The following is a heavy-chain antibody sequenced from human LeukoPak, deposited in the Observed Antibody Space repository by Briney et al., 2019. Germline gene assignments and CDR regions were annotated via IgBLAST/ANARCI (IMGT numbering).Heavy chain of an antibody. J-gene: IGHJ6*02. V-gene: IGHV4-31*03. CDR3: ARESTVAPRLYGMDV. Sequence: SETLSLTCTVSGGSISSGGYYWSWIRQHPGKGLEWIGYIYYSGSTYYNPSLKSRVTISVDTSKNQFSLKLSSVTAADTAVYYCARESTVAPRLYGMDVWGQGTTVTVSS. CDR2: IYYSGST. D-gene: IGHD2-15*01. CDR1: GGSISSGGYY.